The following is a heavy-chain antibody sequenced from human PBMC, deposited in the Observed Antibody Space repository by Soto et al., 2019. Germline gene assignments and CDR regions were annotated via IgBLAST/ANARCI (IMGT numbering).Heavy chain of an antibody. D-gene: IGHD3-3*01. Sequence: GESLKISCKGSEYSFSSYWIAWVRQMPGKGLEGMGIIYPGYSDTRYSPSFQGQGTISADKSISAAHLQWSSLKASDTAMYYCARPIPHHDSWSNTYYSYGLDVWGQGTTVTVSS. CDR2: IYPGYSDT. V-gene: IGHV5-51*01. J-gene: IGHJ6*02. CDR1: EYSFSSYW. CDR3: ARPIPHHDSWSNTYYSYGLDV.